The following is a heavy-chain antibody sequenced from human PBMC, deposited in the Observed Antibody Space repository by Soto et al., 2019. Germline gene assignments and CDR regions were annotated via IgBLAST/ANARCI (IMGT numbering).Heavy chain of an antibody. V-gene: IGHV1-69*13. J-gene: IGHJ3*02. CDR3: ARDPPGHSAYPFEK. Sequence: LVKVSCKTSGGTFSSYAISWVRQAPGQGLEWMGGIIPIFGTANYAQKFQGRVTITADESTSTAYMELSSLRSEDTAVYYCARDPPGHSAYPFEKWGEGTKVTV. CDR1: GGTFSSYA. D-gene: IGHD2-21*01. CDR2: IIPIFGTA.